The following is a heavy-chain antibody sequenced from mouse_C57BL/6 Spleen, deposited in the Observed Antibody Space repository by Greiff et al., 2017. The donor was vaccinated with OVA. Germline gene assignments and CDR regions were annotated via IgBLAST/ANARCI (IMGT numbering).Heavy chain of an antibody. D-gene: IGHD1-1*01. CDR3: AGWTVVDAWFAY. CDR1: GYTFTSYW. V-gene: IGHV1-64*01. Sequence: QVQLKQPGAELVKPGASVKLSCKASGYTFTSYWMHWVKQRPGQGLEWIGMIHPNSGSTNYNEKFKSKATLTVDKSSSTAYMQLSSLTSEDSAVYYCAGWTVVDAWFAYWGQGTLVTVSA. CDR2: IHPNSGST. J-gene: IGHJ3*01.